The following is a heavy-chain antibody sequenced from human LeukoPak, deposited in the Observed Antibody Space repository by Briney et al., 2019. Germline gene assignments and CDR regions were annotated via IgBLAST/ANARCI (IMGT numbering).Heavy chain of an antibody. D-gene: IGHD3-22*01. V-gene: IGHV1-18*01. Sequence: ASVKVSCTASGYTFTSYGISWVRQAPGQGLEWMGWISAYNGNTNYAQKLQGRVTMTTDTSTSTAYMELRSLRSDDTAVYYCARLLEGYYDSSGYYPDYWGQGTLVTVSS. J-gene: IGHJ4*02. CDR1: GYTFTSYG. CDR3: ARLLEGYYDSSGYYPDY. CDR2: ISAYNGNT.